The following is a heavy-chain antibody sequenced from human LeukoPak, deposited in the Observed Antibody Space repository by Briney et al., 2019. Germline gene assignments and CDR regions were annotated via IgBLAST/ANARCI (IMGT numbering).Heavy chain of an antibody. J-gene: IGHJ4*02. D-gene: IGHD3-10*01. CDR3: ERGGSGSYYPIDY. V-gene: IGHV3-74*01. Sequence: GGSLRLSCAASGFTFSSYWMHWVRHAPGKGLVWVSGISSDGSSKSYADSVKGRFTISRDNAKNTLYLQMNSLRAEDMAVCDCERGGSGSYYPIDYWGQGTLVTVSS. CDR2: ISSDGSSK. CDR1: GFTFSSYW.